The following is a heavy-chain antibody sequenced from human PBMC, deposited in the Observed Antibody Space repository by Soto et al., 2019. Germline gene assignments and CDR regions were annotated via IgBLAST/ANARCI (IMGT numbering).Heavy chain of an antibody. V-gene: IGHV3-21*01. CDR3: ASAPTGFSSGWYYFNY. D-gene: IGHD6-19*01. CDR2: ISSGGSYI. CDR1: GFTSTTYS. J-gene: IGHJ4*02. Sequence: GGSLRLSCAASGFTSTTYSVNWVRQAPGKGLEWVSSISSGGSYIYYADSVKGRFTISRDSATNSLYLQMNSLRVEDTAVYYCASAPTGFSSGWYYFNYWGRGTLVTVSS.